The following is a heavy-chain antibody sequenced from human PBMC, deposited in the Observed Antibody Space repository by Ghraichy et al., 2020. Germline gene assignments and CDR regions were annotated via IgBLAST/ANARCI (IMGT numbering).Heavy chain of an antibody. CDR2: ISSARSHI. Sequence: GGSLRLSCAASGFIFGPYGMNWVRQAPGKGLEWVSYISSARSHIYYGDSVQGRFTISRDDAKNSLYLQMNSLRADDTAVYYCARAVGTRLDDWGKGALVTASS. D-gene: IGHD4-23*01. CDR1: GFIFGPYG. V-gene: IGHV3-21*06. J-gene: IGHJ4*02. CDR3: ARAVGTRLDD.